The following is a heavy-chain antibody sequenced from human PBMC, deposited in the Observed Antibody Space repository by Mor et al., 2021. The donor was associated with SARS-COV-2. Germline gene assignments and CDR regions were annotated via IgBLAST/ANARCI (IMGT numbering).Heavy chain of an antibody. J-gene: IGHJ6*02. CDR2: IDPSDSYT. CDR3: ASWVPESFAQTGYGMDV. D-gene: IGHD3-10*01. Sequence: GRIDPSDSYTNYSPSFQGHVTISADISISTSYLQWSSLKASDTAMYYCASWVPESFAQTGYGMDVWGQGTTVTVSS. V-gene: IGHV5-10-1*01.